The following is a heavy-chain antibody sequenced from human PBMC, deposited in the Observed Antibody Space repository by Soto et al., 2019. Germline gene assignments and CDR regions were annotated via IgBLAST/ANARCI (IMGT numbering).Heavy chain of an antibody. D-gene: IGHD3-10*01. CDR3: TGGGGGYFDY. V-gene: IGHV1-2*02. Sequence: QVQLVQSGAEVKKPGASVKVSCKASGYIFTDNYLHWVRQAPGQGLEWMGWINPNIGGTNYAQKFQGRVTMTMDTSISTVYMALSSLKSDDTAVYYCTGGGGGYFDYWGRGTLVTVSS. J-gene: IGHJ4*02. CDR2: INPNIGGT. CDR1: GYIFTDNY.